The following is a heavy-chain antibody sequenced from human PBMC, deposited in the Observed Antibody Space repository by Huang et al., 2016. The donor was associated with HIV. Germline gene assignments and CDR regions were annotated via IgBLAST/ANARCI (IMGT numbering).Heavy chain of an antibody. D-gene: IGHD3-9*01. J-gene: IGHJ4*02. CDR2: FDPESGET. CDR1: EYTRTELS. CDR3: ATGFDVFFDF. V-gene: IGHV1-24*01. Sequence: QVQLVQSRAEVKKPGASVKVSCKVSEYTRTELSIHWVRQPHGKGLEWMGGFDPESGETIYAQKFQGRFTMTEDTSTETAFMELSGLRPEDTAVYYCATGFDVFFDFWGQGTLVTVSS.